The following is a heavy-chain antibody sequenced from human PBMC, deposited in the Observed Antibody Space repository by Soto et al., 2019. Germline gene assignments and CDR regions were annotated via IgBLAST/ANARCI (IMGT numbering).Heavy chain of an antibody. V-gene: IGHV3-23*01. J-gene: IGHJ3*02. CDR2: ISGSGGNT. CDR3: ARGDDYGDKRAFDI. D-gene: IGHD4-17*01. CDR1: GFTFSSYA. Sequence: EVPLLESGGGLVQPGGSLRLSCAASGFTFSSYALTWVRQAPGKGLEWVSEISGSGGNTYHADSVKGRFTISRDNSKNTLYLQMNSLRAEDTALYFCARGDDYGDKRAFDIWGQGTMVTVSS.